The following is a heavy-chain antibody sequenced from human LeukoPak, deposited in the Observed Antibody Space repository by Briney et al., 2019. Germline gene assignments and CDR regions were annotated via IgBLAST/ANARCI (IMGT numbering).Heavy chain of an antibody. CDR2: IYSGGST. D-gene: IGHD5-12*01. CDR1: GFTVSSNY. V-gene: IGHV3-66*01. CDR3: AREVGYSGYDPNYFDY. J-gene: IGHJ4*02. Sequence: GGSLRLSCAASGFTVSSNYMSWVRQAPGKGLEWVSVIYSGGSTYYADFVKGRFTISRDNSKNTLYLQMNSLRAEDTAVYYCAREVGYSGYDPNYFDYWGQGTLVTVSS.